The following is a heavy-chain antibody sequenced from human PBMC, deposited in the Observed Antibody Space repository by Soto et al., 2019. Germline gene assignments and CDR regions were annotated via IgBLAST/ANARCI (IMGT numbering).Heavy chain of an antibody. CDR1: GGSISSSSYY. V-gene: IGHV4-39*01. J-gene: IGHJ4*02. CDR2: IYYSGST. D-gene: IGHD1-1*01. Sequence: SETLSLTCTVSGGSISSSSYYWGWIRQPPGKGLEWIGSIYYSGSTYYNPSLKSRVTISVDTSKNQFSLKLSSVTAADTAVYYCASSDDQTLFWGQGTLVTVSS. CDR3: ASSDDQTLF.